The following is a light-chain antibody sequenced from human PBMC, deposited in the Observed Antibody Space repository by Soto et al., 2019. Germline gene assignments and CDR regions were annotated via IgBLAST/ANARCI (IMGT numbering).Light chain of an antibody. CDR1: QSISTW. Sequence: DFQMTQSPSALSASVGDRVTITCRASQSISTWLAWYQQKPGKAPKVLIYDASSLESGVPSRFSGSGSGTEFTLTISSLQPDDFATYYCQQYNDYSRTFGQGTKVDIK. CDR2: DAS. V-gene: IGKV1-5*01. J-gene: IGKJ1*01. CDR3: QQYNDYSRT.